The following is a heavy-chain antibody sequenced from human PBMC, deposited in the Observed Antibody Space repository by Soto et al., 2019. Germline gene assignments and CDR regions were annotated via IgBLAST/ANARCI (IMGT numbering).Heavy chain of an antibody. J-gene: IGHJ5*02. Sequence: ASVKVSCKASGYTFTSYGISWVRQAPGQGLEWMGWISAYNGNTNYAQKLQGRVTMTTDTSTSTAYMELRSLRSDDTAVHYCARVALRTLDRHNWFDPWGQGNLVSVS. D-gene: IGHD1-1*01. CDR1: GYTFTSYG. V-gene: IGHV1-18*01. CDR3: ARVALRTLDRHNWFDP. CDR2: ISAYNGNT.